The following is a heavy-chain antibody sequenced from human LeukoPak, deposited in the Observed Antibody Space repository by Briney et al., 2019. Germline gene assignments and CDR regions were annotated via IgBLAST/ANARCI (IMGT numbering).Heavy chain of an antibody. CDR3: GTPKVYYYGSGVEYYFDY. D-gene: IGHD3-10*01. CDR1: GLTLSELS. J-gene: IGHJ4*02. CDR2: YDPEDGET. V-gene: IGHV1-24*01. Sequence: ASVKVYCKVSGLTLSELSMHWVRQAPGKGLEWMGGYDPEDGETVYAQKFQGRVTMTEDTSTDTAYMELSSLRSEDTAVYYCGTPKVYYYGSGVEYYFDYWGQGTLVTVSS.